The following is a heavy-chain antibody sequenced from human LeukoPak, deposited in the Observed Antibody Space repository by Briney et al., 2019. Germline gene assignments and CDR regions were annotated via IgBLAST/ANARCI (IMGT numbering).Heavy chain of an antibody. CDR1: GGSISSSY. V-gene: IGHV4-59*08. J-gene: IGHJ6*02. CDR3: AKHVDPYYYGMDV. CDR2: IYYSGNT. Sequence: SETLSLTCTVSGGSISSSYWSWIRQPPGKGLEWIGYIYYSGNTNYNPSLKSRVTVSVDTSKNQFSLRLSSVTAADTAVYFCAKHVDPYYYGMDVWGQGTTVTVSS. D-gene: IGHD5-12*01.